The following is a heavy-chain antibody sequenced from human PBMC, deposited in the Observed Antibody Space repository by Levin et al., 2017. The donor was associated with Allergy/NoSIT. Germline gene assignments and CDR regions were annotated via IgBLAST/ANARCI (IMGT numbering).Heavy chain of an antibody. CDR2: IWYDGSSQ. CDR3: ARMSPGIAAADDY. D-gene: IGHD6-13*01. Sequence: GESLKISCAASGLPFSTHGMHWVRQAPGKGLEWVAVIWYDGSSQYYAGSVKGRFTISRDNSKNSLYLQMNSLRAEDTAVYYCARMSPGIAAADDYWGQGTLVTVSS. J-gene: IGHJ4*02. V-gene: IGHV3-33*01. CDR1: GLPFSTHG.